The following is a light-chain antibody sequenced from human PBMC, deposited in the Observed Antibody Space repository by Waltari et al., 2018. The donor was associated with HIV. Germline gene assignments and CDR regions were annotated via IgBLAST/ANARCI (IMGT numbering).Light chain of an antibody. Sequence: QSALTQPASVSGSPGQSITISCTGTSGDVGSYNLVSWYQHHPHKAPQLVIYEVTKRPSGVSNRFSGSKSGNTASLTISGLQAEDESDYYCCSYAGSRGVVFGGGTKLTVL. J-gene: IGLJ2*01. CDR2: EVT. CDR3: CSYAGSRGVV. CDR1: SGDVGSYNL. V-gene: IGLV2-23*02.